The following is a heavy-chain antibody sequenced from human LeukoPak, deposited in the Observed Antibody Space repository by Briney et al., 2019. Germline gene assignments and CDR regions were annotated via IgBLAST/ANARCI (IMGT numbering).Heavy chain of an antibody. Sequence: ASVKVSCKASGYTFTGYWIGWVRQMPGKGLEWMGIIYPGDSDTRYSPSFQGQVTISADKSISTAYLQWSSLKASDTAMYYCARLYDSSGYYSDYWGQGTLVTVSS. CDR1: GYTFTGYW. CDR3: ARLYDSSGYYSDY. J-gene: IGHJ4*02. D-gene: IGHD3-22*01. V-gene: IGHV5-51*01. CDR2: IYPGDSDT.